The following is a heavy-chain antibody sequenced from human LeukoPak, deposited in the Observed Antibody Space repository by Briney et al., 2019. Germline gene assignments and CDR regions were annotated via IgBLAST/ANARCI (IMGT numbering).Heavy chain of an antibody. D-gene: IGHD3-22*01. CDR2: IYYSGST. Sequence: PSETLSLTCTVSGGSISSGDYYWSWIRQPPGKGLEWIGYIYYSGSTYYNPSLKSRVTISVDTSKNQFSLKLSSVTAADTAVYYCARDGSYYDSSGPGAFDIWGQGTMVTVSS. V-gene: IGHV4-30-4*01. CDR3: ARDGSYYDSSGPGAFDI. J-gene: IGHJ3*02. CDR1: GGSISSGDYY.